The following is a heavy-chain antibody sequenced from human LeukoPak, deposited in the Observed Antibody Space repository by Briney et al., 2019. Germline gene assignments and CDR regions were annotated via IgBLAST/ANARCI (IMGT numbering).Heavy chain of an antibody. CDR3: ARLIVGATPNWFDP. Sequence: SESLSLTCTVSGGSISSSSYYWGWIRRPPGKGLEWIGSIYYSGSTYYNPSLKSRVTISVDTSKNQFSLKLSSVTAADTAVYYCARLIVGATPNWFDPWGQGTLVTVSS. V-gene: IGHV4-39*01. CDR2: IYYSGST. CDR1: GGSISSSSYY. J-gene: IGHJ5*02. D-gene: IGHD1-26*01.